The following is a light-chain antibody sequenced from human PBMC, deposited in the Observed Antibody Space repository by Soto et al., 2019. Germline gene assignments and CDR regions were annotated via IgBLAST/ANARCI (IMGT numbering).Light chain of an antibody. CDR2: DAS. J-gene: IGKJ4*01. CDR3: QQYDSSPLT. CDR1: QSVDSNY. V-gene: IGKV3-20*01. Sequence: EIVLTQSPDTLSLSPGERATLSCRASQSVDSNYLAWYQQKPGQAPRVLIYDASIRATGIPDRFSGSGSGTDFTLTITILEPEDSEVYYCQQYDSSPLTFGGGTKVQSK.